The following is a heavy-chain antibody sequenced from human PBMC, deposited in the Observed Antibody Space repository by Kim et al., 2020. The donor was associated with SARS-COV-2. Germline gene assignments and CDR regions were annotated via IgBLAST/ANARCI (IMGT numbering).Heavy chain of an antibody. CDR2: INPNTGDT. CDR3: ARDRVGATEFDC. CDR1: GYTFTVFY. J-gene: IGHJ4*02. V-gene: IGHV1-2*06. D-gene: IGHD1-26*01. Sequence: ASVKVSCKASGYTFTVFYIHWLRQAPGQGLEWLGRINPNTGDTNYAHRFQGRVTMTRDTSINTAYMELSGLRSDDTAVYFCARDRVGATEFDCWGQGTLV.